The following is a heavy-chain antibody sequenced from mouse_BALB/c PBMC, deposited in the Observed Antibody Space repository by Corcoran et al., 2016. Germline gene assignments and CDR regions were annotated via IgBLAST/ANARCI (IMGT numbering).Heavy chain of an antibody. J-gene: IGHJ4*01. Sequence: EVQLQQSGPELVKPGASVKISCKASGYSFTGYYMHWVKQSHVKSLEWIGRINPYNGATSYNQNFKDKASLTVDKSSSTAYMELHSLTSEDSAVYYCARWVAPHAMGYWGQGTSVTVSS. CDR2: INPYNGAT. CDR3: ARWVAPHAMGY. CDR1: GYSFTGYY. V-gene: IGHV1-26*01. D-gene: IGHD1-1*02.